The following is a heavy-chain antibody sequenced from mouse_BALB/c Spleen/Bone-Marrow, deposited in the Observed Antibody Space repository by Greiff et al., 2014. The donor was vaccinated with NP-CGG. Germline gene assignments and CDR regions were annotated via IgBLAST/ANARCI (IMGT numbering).Heavy chain of an antibody. D-gene: IGHD4-1*01. CDR1: GFDFSRYW. V-gene: IGHV4-1*02. Sequence: EVKLMESGGGLVQPGGSLKLSCAASGFDFSRYWMSWVRQAPGKGLERIGEINPDSSTINYTPSLKDKFIISRDNAKNTLYLQMSKVRSEDTALYYCAKANWDVSGYFDVWGAGTTVTVSS. CDR3: AKANWDVSGYFDV. CDR2: INPDSSTI. J-gene: IGHJ1*01.